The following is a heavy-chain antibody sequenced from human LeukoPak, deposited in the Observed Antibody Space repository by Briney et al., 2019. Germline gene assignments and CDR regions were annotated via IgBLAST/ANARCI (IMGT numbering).Heavy chain of an antibody. CDR2: ISANGGGT. Sequence: GGSLRLSCAASGFTFSNYAMSWVRQAPGKGLEWVSAISANGGGTYYADSVKGRFTTSRDNSKNMLYLQMNSLSAEDTAVYYCARGPGYSSGWYVLSVDYWGQGTLVTVSS. D-gene: IGHD6-19*01. V-gene: IGHV3-23*01. CDR3: ARGPGYSSGWYVLSVDY. J-gene: IGHJ4*02. CDR1: GFTFSNYA.